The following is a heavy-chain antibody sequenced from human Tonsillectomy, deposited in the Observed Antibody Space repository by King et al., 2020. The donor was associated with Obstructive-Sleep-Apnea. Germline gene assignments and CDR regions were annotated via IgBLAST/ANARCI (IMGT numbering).Heavy chain of an antibody. CDR2: ISCSGGNT. CDR3: AKDDIVVVPDATEDFYYGLDV. V-gene: IGHV3-23*04. J-gene: IGHJ6*02. Sequence: VQLVESGGGLVQPGGSLRLSCAASGFSFSSSAMSWVRQAPGKGLEWVSAISCSGGNTYYADSVKGRFTISRDNSENTLYSQMNRLRAEDTAVYYCAKDDIVVVPDATEDFYYGLDVWGQGTKVTVSS. CDR1: GFSFSSSA. D-gene: IGHD2-2*01.